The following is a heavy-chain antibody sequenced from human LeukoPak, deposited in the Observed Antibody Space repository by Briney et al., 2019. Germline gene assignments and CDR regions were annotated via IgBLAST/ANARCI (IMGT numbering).Heavy chain of an antibody. V-gene: IGHV3-7*01. CDR1: GFTFSNYW. Sequence: GGSLRLSCAASGFTFSNYWLTWVRQAPGQGLEWVANIKQDGSEKHYLDSVKGRFTISRDNAKNPLYLQMNSLRAEDTAVYYCAIDRQIAYWGQGTLVTVSS. CDR2: IKQDGSEK. CDR3: AIDRQIAY. J-gene: IGHJ4*02.